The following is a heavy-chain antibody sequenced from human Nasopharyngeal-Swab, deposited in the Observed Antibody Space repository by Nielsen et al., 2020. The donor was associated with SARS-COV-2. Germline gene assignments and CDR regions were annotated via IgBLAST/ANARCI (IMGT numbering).Heavy chain of an antibody. Sequence: GESLKISCAASGFSFSSYSMNWVRQAPGKGLEWVSYIPSSSGNPIYYADSVKGRFTISRDNAKNSLYLQMNSLRDEDTAVYYCAREGRDGAVSSWGQGTLVTVSS. D-gene: IGHD5-24*01. CDR1: GFSFSSYS. J-gene: IGHJ5*02. CDR2: IPSSSGNPI. CDR3: AREGRDGAVSS. V-gene: IGHV3-48*02.